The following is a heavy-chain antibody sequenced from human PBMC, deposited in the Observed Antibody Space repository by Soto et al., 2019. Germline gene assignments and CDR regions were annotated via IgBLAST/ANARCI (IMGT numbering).Heavy chain of an antibody. CDR1: GYSFTNYW. J-gene: IGHJ5*02. CDR3: ARDPGHRYNWFDP. V-gene: IGHV5-10-1*01. CDR2: IDPSDYYT. Sequence: PGSSRKKSCRGSGYSFTNYWISCVRQIPGKGREWMGRIDPSDYYTNYIPSFQGHVTISADKSISTAYLQWSSLKASDTALYYWARDPGHRYNWFDPWGQGTLVTSPQ.